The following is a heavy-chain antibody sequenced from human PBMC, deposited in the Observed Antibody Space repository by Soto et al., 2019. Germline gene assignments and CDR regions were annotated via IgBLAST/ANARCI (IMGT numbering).Heavy chain of an antibody. D-gene: IGHD6-19*01. Sequence: NLRETLSLTCTVSGGSISSSSYYWGWIRQPPGKGLEWIGSIYYSGSTYYNPSLKSRVTISVDTSKNQFSLKLSSVTAADTAVYYCARHDYSQWLDFDYWGQGTLVTVSS. CDR3: ARHDYSQWLDFDY. CDR2: IYYSGST. J-gene: IGHJ4*02. V-gene: IGHV4-39*01. CDR1: GGSISSSSYY.